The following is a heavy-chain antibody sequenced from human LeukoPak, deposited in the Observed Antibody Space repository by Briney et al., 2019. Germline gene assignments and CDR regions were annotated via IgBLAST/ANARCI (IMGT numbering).Heavy chain of an antibody. V-gene: IGHV3-30*04. CDR3: AKHIAAAAF. J-gene: IGHJ4*02. Sequence: GGSLRLSCAASGFMFSDYAMHWVRQAPGKGLEWVAVITYDGTNKHYADSVKGRFNISRDKSKNTMYLQMNSLRAEDTAVYYCAKHIAAAAFWGQGTLVTVSS. CDR2: ITYDGTNK. CDR1: GFMFSDYA. D-gene: IGHD6-13*01.